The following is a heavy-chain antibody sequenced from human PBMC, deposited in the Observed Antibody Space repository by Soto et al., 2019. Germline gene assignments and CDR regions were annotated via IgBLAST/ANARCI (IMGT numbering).Heavy chain of an antibody. CDR1: GGSISSYY. Sequence: SETLSLTCTVSGGSISSYYWSWIRQPPGKGLEWIGCIYYSGSTNYHPSLKSRVTISADTSKNQFSLKRSSVTAADTAVYYCARLERDYYYGSGSYTGWFGPWGQGTLVTVSS. V-gene: IGHV4-59*08. CDR2: IYYSGST. J-gene: IGHJ5*02. CDR3: ARLERDYYYGSGSYTGWFGP. D-gene: IGHD3-10*01.